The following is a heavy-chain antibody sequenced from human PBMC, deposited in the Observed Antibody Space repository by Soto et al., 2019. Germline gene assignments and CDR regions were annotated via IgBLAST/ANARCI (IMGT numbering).Heavy chain of an antibody. D-gene: IGHD4-4*01. J-gene: IGHJ3*02. CDR2: ISYGGSNK. V-gene: IGHV3-30*14. CDR1: GFTFSSYA. Sequence: GGSLRLSCAASGFTFSSYAMHWVRQAPGKGLEWVAVISYGGSNKYYADSVKGRFTISRDNSKNTLYLQMNSLRAEDTAVYYCARESQSEGDAFDIWGQAKMVTVSS. CDR3: ARESQSEGDAFDI.